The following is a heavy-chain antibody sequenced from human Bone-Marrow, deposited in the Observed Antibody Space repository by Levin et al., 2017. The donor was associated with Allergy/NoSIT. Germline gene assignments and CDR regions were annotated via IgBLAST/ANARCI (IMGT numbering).Heavy chain of an antibody. J-gene: IGHJ4*02. D-gene: IGHD3-22*01. CDR1: GYTFTRYY. V-gene: IGHV1-46*01. CDR3: ARDWLAVYHDSRGYLIPQYYFDH. Sequence: GESLKISCKASGYTFTRYYLHWVRQAPGQGLEWMGITNPDGGTTSYAQKFQGRVTMTRDTSTNTVHMELRSLRSEDTAVYYCARDWLAVYHDSRGYLIPQYYFDHWGQGTPVTVSS. CDR2: TNPDGGTT.